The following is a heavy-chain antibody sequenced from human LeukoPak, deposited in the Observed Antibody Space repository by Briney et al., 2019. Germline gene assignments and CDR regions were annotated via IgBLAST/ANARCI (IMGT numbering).Heavy chain of an antibody. CDR3: ARDAEVGANYFDY. J-gene: IGHJ4*02. Sequence: GGSLRLSCATSGFTFTTYWMNWVRQAPGKGLEWVAVISYDGSNKYYADSVKGRFTISRDNSKNTLYLQMNSLRAEDTAVYYCARDAEVGANYFDYWGQGTLVTVSS. CDR2: ISYDGSNK. D-gene: IGHD1-26*01. V-gene: IGHV3-30-3*01. CDR1: GFTFTTYW.